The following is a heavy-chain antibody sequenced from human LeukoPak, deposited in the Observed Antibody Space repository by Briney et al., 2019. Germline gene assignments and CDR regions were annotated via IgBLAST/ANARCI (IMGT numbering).Heavy chain of an antibody. Sequence: ASETLSLTCTVSGASIGSSDSYWSWIRQPPGKGLEWIGSIYRRGSTSYNPSLKSQVTVSEDMSKNHFSLRLSSVTAADTAVYYCARHVQDLGIKVWGQGTTVTVSS. CDR3: ARHVQDLGIKV. V-gene: IGHV4-39*01. J-gene: IGHJ6*02. CDR2: IYRRGST. CDR1: GASIGSSDSY.